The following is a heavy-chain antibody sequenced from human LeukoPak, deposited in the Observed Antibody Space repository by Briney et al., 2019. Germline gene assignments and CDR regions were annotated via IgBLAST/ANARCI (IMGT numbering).Heavy chain of an antibody. CDR3: ARDSDHTSMVFKSFDY. D-gene: IGHD5-18*01. Sequence: SETLSLTFAVYGGSFGDYHWSWIRQPPGKGLEWIGEINHSGTTHYNPSLKHKVTMSVDTSKTQFSLQFISVTAADTAIYYCARDSDHTSMVFKSFDYWGQGTLVTVSS. J-gene: IGHJ4*02. V-gene: IGHV4-34*01. CDR1: GGSFGDYH. CDR2: INHSGTT.